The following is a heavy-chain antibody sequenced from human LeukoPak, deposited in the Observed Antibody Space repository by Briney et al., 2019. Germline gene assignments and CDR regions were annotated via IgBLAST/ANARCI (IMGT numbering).Heavy chain of an antibody. Sequence: SETLSLTCTVSGGSISSYYWSWIRQTPGKGLEWVGYIYYSGSTNYNPSLKSRVTISVDTSKNQFSLKLSSVTAADTAVYYCARERSTIFGAVESMDVWGKGTTVTVSS. CDR3: ARERSTIFGAVESMDV. CDR1: GGSISSYY. D-gene: IGHD3-3*01. J-gene: IGHJ6*04. V-gene: IGHV4-59*01. CDR2: IYYSGST.